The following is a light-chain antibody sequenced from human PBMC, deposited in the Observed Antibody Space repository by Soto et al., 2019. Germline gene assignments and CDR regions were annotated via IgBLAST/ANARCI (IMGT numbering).Light chain of an antibody. J-gene: IGLJ2*01. CDR3: QAWDSSTVI. CDR2: QDN. Sequence: SYELTQPPSVSVSPGQTASITCSGDRLGDKYACWYQQKPGQSPVPVIYQDNKRPSGIPERFSGSNSGYTATLTISGTQAVDEADYFCQAWDSSTVIFGGGTKLTVL. CDR1: RLGDKY. V-gene: IGLV3-1*01.